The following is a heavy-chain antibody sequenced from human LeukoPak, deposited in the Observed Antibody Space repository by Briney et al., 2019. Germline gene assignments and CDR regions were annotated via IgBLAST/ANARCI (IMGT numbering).Heavy chain of an antibody. J-gene: IGHJ6*02. Sequence: PSQTLSLTCTVSGGSISSGGYYWSWIRQHPGKGLEWIGYIYYSGSTYYNPSLKSRVTISVDTSKNQFSLKLSSVTAADTAVYYCARADGPYYYYGMDVWGQGTTVTVSS. CDR3: ARADGPYYYYGMDV. CDR1: GGSISSGGYY. CDR2: IYYSGST. V-gene: IGHV4-31*03.